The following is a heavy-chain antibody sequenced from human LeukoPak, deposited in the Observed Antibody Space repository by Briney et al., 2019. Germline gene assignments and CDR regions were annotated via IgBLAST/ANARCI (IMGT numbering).Heavy chain of an antibody. J-gene: IGHJ4*02. D-gene: IGHD1-26*01. CDR3: ARVDWELIDY. CDR2: ISSSSSTI. Sequence: GGSLRLSCAASEFTFSIYAMNWVRQAPGKGLEWVSYISSSSSTIYYADSVKGRFIISRDNAKNSLYLQMNSLRAEDTAVYYCARVDWELIDYWGQGTLVTVSS. V-gene: IGHV3-48*04. CDR1: EFTFSIYA.